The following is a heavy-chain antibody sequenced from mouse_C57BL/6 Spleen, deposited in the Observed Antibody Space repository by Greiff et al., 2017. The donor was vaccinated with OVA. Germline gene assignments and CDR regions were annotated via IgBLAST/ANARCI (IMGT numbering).Heavy chain of an antibody. V-gene: IGHV1-55*01. CDR3: ARGGQLMDY. Sequence: KPGASVKMSCKASGYTFTSYWITWVKQRPGQGLEWIGDIYPGSGSTNYNEKFKSKATLTVDTSSSTAYMQLSSLTSEDSAVYYCARGGQLMDYWGQGTSVTVSS. J-gene: IGHJ4*01. CDR1: GYTFTSYW. D-gene: IGHD6-1*01. CDR2: IYPGSGST.